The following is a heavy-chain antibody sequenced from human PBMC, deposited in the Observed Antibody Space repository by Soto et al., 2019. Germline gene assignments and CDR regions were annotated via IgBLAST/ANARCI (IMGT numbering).Heavy chain of an antibody. CDR1: GGTFSSYA. CDR3: ASGYCISTSCYRGDGMDV. CDR2: IIPIFGTA. V-gene: IGHV1-69*12. D-gene: IGHD2-2*03. Sequence: QVQLVQSGAEVKKPGSSVKVSCKASGGTFSSYAISWVRQAPGQGLELMGGIIPIFGTANYAQKFQGRVTITADESTSTAYMELSSLRSEDTAVYYCASGYCISTSCYRGDGMDVWGQGTTVTVSS. J-gene: IGHJ6*02.